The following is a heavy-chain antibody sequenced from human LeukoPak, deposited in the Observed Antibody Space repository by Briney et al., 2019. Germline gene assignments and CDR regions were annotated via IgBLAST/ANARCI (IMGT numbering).Heavy chain of an antibody. V-gene: IGHV3-66*02. D-gene: IGHD5-18*01. CDR1: GFIVSSNY. Sequence: PGGSLRLSCAASGFIVSSNYMSWDRQAPGKGLEWVSVIYSGGSTYYADSVKGRFTISRDNSKNTLYLQMNSLRAEDTAVYYCASSLGYSYGLDYWGQGTLVTVSS. J-gene: IGHJ4*02. CDR3: ASSLGYSYGLDY. CDR2: IYSGGST.